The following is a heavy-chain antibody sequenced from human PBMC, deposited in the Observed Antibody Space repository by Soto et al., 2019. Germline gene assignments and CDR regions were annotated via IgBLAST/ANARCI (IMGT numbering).Heavy chain of an antibody. CDR3: AREGIAVAGTSGFDY. V-gene: IGHV1-2*04. Sequence: EASVKVSCKASGYTFTGYYMHWVRQAPGQGLEWMGWINPNSGGTNYAQKFQGWVTMTRDTSISTAYMELSRLRSDDTAVYYCAREGIAVAGTSGFDYWGQGTLVTVSS. D-gene: IGHD6-19*01. CDR1: GYTFTGYY. CDR2: INPNSGGT. J-gene: IGHJ4*02.